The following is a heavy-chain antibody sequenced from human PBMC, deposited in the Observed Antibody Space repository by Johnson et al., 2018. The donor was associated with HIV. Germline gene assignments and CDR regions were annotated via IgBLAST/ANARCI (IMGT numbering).Heavy chain of an antibody. Sequence: VESGGSLRLSCAASGFTFSNYGMHWVRQAPGKGLEWVAFIRYDGSKGYYGDSVKGRFTISRDNSKNTLYLQMNSLRAEDTALYYCAKDTRRKLVMITFGGVIAYHWGQGTMVTVSS. CDR3: AKDTRRKLVMITFGGVIAYH. CDR1: GFTFSNYG. D-gene: IGHD3-16*02. V-gene: IGHV3-30*02. J-gene: IGHJ3*01. CDR2: IRYDGSKG.